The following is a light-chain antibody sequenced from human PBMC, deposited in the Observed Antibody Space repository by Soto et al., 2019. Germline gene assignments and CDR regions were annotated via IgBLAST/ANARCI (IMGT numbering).Light chain of an antibody. CDR2: DAS. Sequence: AIQLTQSPSSLSASVGDRVTITCRASQGISSALAWYQQKPGKAPKLLIYDASSLESGVPSRFSGSGSGTHFTLTIRSLQPEHFATHYSQQFNSYPWTSSPGNKVDIK. J-gene: IGKJ1*01. CDR3: QQFNSYPWT. V-gene: IGKV1-13*02. CDR1: QGISSA.